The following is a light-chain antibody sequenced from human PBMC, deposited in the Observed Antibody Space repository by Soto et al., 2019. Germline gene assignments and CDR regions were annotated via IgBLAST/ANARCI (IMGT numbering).Light chain of an antibody. V-gene: IGKV2D-29*02. Sequence: DVVMTQTPLSLSVAPGQPASISCKSSQSLLHITGETFLFWYLQKPGQSPQLLIYEISTRDSGVPDRFSGSGSGTDFTLEISRVETDDVGNYYCMESTQLPPPFGQGTRL. CDR2: EIS. J-gene: IGKJ5*01. CDR3: MESTQLPPP. CDR1: QSLLHITGETF.